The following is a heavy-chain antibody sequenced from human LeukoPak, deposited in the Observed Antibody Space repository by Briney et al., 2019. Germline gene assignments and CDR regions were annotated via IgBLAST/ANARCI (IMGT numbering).Heavy chain of an antibody. CDR3: ACELSNRENFDY. CDR1: GYTFTAYF. Sequence: ASVKVSCKASGYTFTAYFMHWVRQAPGQGREWMGWINPDSGGTNYAQRFQGRVTMTRDTSITTAYMELSSLRSDDTAVYYCACELSNRENFDYWGQGTLVTVSS. V-gene: IGHV1-2*02. D-gene: IGHD1-26*01. J-gene: IGHJ4*02. CDR2: INPDSGGT.